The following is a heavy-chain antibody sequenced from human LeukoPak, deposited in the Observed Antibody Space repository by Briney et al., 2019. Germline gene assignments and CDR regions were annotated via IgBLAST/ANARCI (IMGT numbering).Heavy chain of an antibody. J-gene: IGHJ4*02. D-gene: IGHD3-16*01. CDR3: AKDWGYGLDY. CDR1: RFTFSSYG. V-gene: IGHV3-30*18. Sequence: PGGSLRLSCAASRFTFSSYGMHWVRQAPGKGLEWVAVISYDGSNKYYADSVKGRFTISRDNSKNTLYLQMNSLRAEDTAVYYCAKDWGYGLDYWGQGTLVTVSS. CDR2: ISYDGSNK.